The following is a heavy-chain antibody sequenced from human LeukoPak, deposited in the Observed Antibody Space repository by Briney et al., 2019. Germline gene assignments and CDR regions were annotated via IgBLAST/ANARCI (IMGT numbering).Heavy chain of an antibody. J-gene: IGHJ4*02. CDR2: ISYSGNT. CDR3: ARHGSGTTID. V-gene: IGHV4-39*01. CDR1: GDSISSSNYF. D-gene: IGHD1-1*01. Sequence: SETLSLTCIVSGDSISSSNYFWGWIRQPPGKGLEWIGSISYSGNTYHNPSLKSRVTISVDTSKNQFSLKLGSVTAADTAVYYCARHGSGTTIDWGQGTLVTVSS.